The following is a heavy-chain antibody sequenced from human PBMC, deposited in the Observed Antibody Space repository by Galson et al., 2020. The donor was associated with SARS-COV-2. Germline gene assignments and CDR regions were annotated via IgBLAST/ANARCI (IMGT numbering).Heavy chain of an antibody. CDR3: ARDRGPGPHGWKFAFDI. D-gene: IGHD6-19*01. Sequence: ASVKVSCKASGYTFTGYYMHWVRQAPGQGLEWMGWINPNSGGTNYAQKFQGRVTMTRDTSISTAYMELSRLRSDDTAVYYCARDRGPGPHGWKFAFDIWGQGTMVTVSS. CDR2: INPNSGGT. J-gene: IGHJ3*02. V-gene: IGHV1-2*02. CDR1: GYTFTGYY.